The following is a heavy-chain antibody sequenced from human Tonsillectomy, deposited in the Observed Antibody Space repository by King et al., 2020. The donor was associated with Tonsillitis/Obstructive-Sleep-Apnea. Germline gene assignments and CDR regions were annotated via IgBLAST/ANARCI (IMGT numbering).Heavy chain of an antibody. CDR2: IFHSGST. CDR1: GGSMSSSNW. D-gene: IGHD3-10*01. CDR3: AREVVTVRIHTRVFDY. V-gene: IGHV4-4*02. Sequence: VQLQESGPGLVKPSGTLSLTCAVSGGSMSSSNWWSWVRQPPGKGLEWIGEIFHSGSTTYNPSLKSRVTISIDKSKHQFSLKLSSVTAADTAVYYCAREVVTVRIHTRVFDYWGLGTLVTVSS. J-gene: IGHJ4*02.